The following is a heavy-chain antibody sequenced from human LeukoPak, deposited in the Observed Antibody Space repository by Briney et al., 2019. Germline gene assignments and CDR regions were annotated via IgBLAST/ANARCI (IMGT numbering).Heavy chain of an antibody. CDR2: ISPYNGNT. CDR3: ARAPYGWDENYYYYMDV. J-gene: IGHJ6*03. V-gene: IGHV1-18*01. CDR1: GYAFTKHC. D-gene: IGHD3-10*01. Sequence: DSVKVSCKASGYAFTKHCIPWVRQAPGQGLEWMTWISPYNGNTNYAQKFQGRVTMTTDTSTSTASMELRSLRSDDTAVYYCARAPYGWDENYYYYMDVWGRGTTVTVSS.